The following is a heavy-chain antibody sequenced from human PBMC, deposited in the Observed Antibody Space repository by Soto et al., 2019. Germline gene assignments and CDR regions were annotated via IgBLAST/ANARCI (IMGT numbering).Heavy chain of an antibody. CDR2: IKSQNDGGTT. D-gene: IGHD5-18*01. V-gene: IGHV3-15*07. CDR1: GPTSRTAL. J-gene: IGHJ5*01. CDR3: TADLPAFHPQLHS. Sequence: LSCAAAGPTSRTALVNWVRHATGKGLEWVGRIKSQNDGGTTDYAAPVRDRFTISKDDSKNTLYLQMNSLKTEDTGVYFCTADLPAFHPQLHS.